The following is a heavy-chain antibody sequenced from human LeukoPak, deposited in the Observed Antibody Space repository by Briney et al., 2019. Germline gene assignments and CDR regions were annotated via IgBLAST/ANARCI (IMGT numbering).Heavy chain of an antibody. Sequence: GGSLRLSCAASGFSFSDSGMHWVRQAPGKGLEWVGRIKSKTDGGTTDYAAPVKGRFTISRDDSKNTLYLQMNSLKTEDTAVYYCTTEYYDILTGYLDYWGQGTLVTVSS. V-gene: IGHV3-15*01. D-gene: IGHD3-9*01. J-gene: IGHJ4*02. CDR3: TTEYYDILTGYLDY. CDR1: GFSFSDSG. CDR2: IKSKTDGGTT.